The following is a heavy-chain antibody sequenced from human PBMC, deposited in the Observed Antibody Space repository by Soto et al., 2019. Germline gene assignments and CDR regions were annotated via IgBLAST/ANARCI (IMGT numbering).Heavy chain of an antibody. V-gene: IGHV4-31*03. D-gene: IGHD5-18*01. J-gene: IGHJ5*02. CDR1: GGSISSGGYY. CDR2: IYYSGST. Sequence: TLSLTCTVAGGSISSGGYYWSWIRQHPGKGLEWIGYIYYSGSTYYNPSLKSRVTISVDTSKNQFSLKLSSVTAADTAVYYCARGLYSRFDPWGQGTLVTASS. CDR3: ARGLYSRFDP.